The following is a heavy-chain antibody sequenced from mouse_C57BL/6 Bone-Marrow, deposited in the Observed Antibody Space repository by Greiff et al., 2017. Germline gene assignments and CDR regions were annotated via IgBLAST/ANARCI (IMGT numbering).Heavy chain of an antibody. J-gene: IGHJ2*01. CDR2: IYPGSGNT. Sequence: VQLQQSWAELVRPGASVKLSCKASGYTFTDYYINWVKQRPGQGLEWIARIYPGSGNTYYNEKFKGKATLTAEKSSSTAYMQLSSLTSEDSAVYFCARSAFYSPYYFDYWGQGTTLTVSS. D-gene: IGHD1-1*01. V-gene: IGHV1-76*01. CDR1: GYTFTDYY. CDR3: ARSAFYSPYYFDY.